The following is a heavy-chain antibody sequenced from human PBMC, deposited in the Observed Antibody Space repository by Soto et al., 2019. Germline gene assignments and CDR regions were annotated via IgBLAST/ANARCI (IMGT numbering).Heavy chain of an antibody. CDR3: ARARDGSGSNRYFDY. CDR1: GYTFTSYG. D-gene: IGHD3-10*01. Sequence: GASVKVSCKASGYTFTSYGISWVRQAPGQGLEWMGWISAYNGNTNYAQKLQGRVTMTTDTSTSSAYMELRSLRSDDTAVYYCARARDGSGSNRYFDYWGQGTLVTVS. J-gene: IGHJ4*02. CDR2: ISAYNGNT. V-gene: IGHV1-18*01.